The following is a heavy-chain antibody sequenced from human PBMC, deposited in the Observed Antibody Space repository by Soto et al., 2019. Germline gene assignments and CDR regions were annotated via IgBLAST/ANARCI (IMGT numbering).Heavy chain of an antibody. CDR3: ASPRSGTTAFDY. D-gene: IGHD4-4*01. CDR1: GGTFSSYA. Sequence: SVKVSCKSSGGTFSSYAISWVRQAPGQGLEWMGGIIPIFGTANYAQKFQGRVTITADKSTSTAYMELSSLRSEDTAVYYCASPRSGTTAFDYWGQGTLVTVSS. CDR2: IIPIFGTA. J-gene: IGHJ4*02. V-gene: IGHV1-69*06.